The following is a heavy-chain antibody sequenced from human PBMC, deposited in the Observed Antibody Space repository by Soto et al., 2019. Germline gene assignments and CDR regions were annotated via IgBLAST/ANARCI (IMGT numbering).Heavy chain of an antibody. CDR3: ARNRIPYYDILTGYPPYYYYGMDV. V-gene: IGHV4-31*03. J-gene: IGHJ6*02. Sequence: SETLSLTCTVSGGSISSGGYYWSWIRQHPGKGLEWIGYIYYSGSTYYNPSLKSRVTISVDTSKNQFSLKLSSVTAADTAVYYCARNRIPYYDILTGYPPYYYYGMDVWGQGTTVTVSS. CDR2: IYYSGST. D-gene: IGHD3-9*01. CDR1: GGSISSGGYY.